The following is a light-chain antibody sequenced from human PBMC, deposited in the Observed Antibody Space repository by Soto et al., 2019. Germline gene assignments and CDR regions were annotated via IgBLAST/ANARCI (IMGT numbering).Light chain of an antibody. CDR1: SSNIGSNY. J-gene: IGLJ2*01. CDR3: SSYTSSSTLG. V-gene: IGLV1-47*01. Sequence: QSVLIQPPSASGTPGQRVTISCSGRSSNIGSNYVYWYQQLPGTAPKLLISRNNERPSGVPDRFSGSKSGNTASLTISGLQAEDEADYYCSSYTSSSTLGFGGGTKLTVL. CDR2: RNN.